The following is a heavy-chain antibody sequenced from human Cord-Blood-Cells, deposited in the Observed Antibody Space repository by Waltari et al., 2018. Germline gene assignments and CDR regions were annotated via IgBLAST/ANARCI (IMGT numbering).Heavy chain of an antibody. D-gene: IGHD4-17*01. CDR2: IKQDGSEK. J-gene: IGHJ4*02. CDR3: ARDPYGDYDY. Sequence: EVQLVESGGGLVQPGGSLRLSCAASGFTFSSYWMSWVRQAPGKGLGVVANIKQDGSEKSYVDSVKGLFTISRDNAKNSLYLQRNSLRAEDTAVYYCARDPYGDYDYWGQGTLVTVSS. CDR1: GFTFSSYW. V-gene: IGHV3-7*01.